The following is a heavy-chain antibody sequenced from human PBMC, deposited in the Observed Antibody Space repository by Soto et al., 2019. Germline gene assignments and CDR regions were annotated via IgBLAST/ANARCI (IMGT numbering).Heavy chain of an antibody. D-gene: IGHD2-8*01. CDR3: ARGARGYCTNGVCYREGSYYYYGMDV. CDR2: IYYSGST. V-gene: IGHV4-31*03. J-gene: IGHJ6*02. CDR1: GGSISSGGYY. Sequence: SETLSLTCTVSGGSISSGGYYWSWIRQPPGKGLEWIGYIYYSGSTYYNPSLKSRVTISVDTSKNQFSLKLSSVTAADTAVYYCARGARGYCTNGVCYREGSYYYYGMDVWGQGTTVTVSS.